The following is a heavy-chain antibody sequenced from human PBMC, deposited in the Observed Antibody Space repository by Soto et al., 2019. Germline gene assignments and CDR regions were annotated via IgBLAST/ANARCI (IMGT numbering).Heavy chain of an antibody. V-gene: IGHV3-23*01. CDR2: ISGSGGST. D-gene: IGHD2-8*01. CDR1: GFTFRTYA. J-gene: IGHJ4*02. Sequence: LSLTCAASGFTFRTYAMSWVRQAPGEGLEWVSEISGSGGSTYYADSVKGRFAISRDNSKNTLYLRINSLRAEDTAVYYCAKEMYFGASPDYWGPGTLVTVSS. CDR3: AKEMYFGASPDY.